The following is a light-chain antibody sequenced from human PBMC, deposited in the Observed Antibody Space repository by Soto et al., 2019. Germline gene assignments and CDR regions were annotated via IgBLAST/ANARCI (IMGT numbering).Light chain of an antibody. CDR2: DAS. V-gene: IGKV3-11*01. J-gene: IGKJ4*01. CDR3: QHYATYPLT. CDR1: QSVSSY. Sequence: DIVLTTNPATLSLSPGERATLSCRASQSVSSYLAWYQQKPGQAPRLPISDASNQATGIPARFRGSGSGTDFTLTISSLEPEDFAVYYCQHYATYPLTFGGGTKV.